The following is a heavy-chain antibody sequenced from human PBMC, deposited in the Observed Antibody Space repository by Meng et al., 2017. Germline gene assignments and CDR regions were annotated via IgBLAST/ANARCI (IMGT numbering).Heavy chain of an antibody. CDR1: GFTFSSYA. V-gene: IGHV3-30*16. CDR3: ASMGY. Sequence: QGGLVESGGGVVQPGRSLRLSCAASGFTFSSYAMHWVRQAPGKGLEWVAVISYDGSNKYYADSVKGRFTISRDNSKNTLYLQMNSLRAEDTAVYYCASMGYWGQGTLVTVSS. CDR2: ISYDGSNK. D-gene: IGHD3-10*01. J-gene: IGHJ4*02.